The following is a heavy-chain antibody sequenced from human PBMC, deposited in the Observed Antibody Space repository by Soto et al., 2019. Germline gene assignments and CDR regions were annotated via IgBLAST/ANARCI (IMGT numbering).Heavy chain of an antibody. J-gene: IGHJ6*02. V-gene: IGHV3-33*05. CDR2: ISYDRSDK. CDR3: ARDGCSGSSCYDRGYYYYYGLDV. D-gene: IGHD2-2*01. CDR1: GFKFSNYG. Sequence: GESLKISCAASGFKFSNYGMHWVRQAPGKGLEWVAFISYDRSDKYYADSVKGRFTISRDNSKNTLFLQMNSPRAEDTAVYYCARDGCSGSSCYDRGYYYYYGLDVWGQGTTVTVSS.